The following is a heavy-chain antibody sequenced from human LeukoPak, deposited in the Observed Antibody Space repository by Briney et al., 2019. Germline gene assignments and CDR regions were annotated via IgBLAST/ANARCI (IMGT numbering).Heavy chain of an antibody. CDR2: ISYDGSNK. J-gene: IGHJ4*02. V-gene: IGHV3-30-3*01. Sequence: PGGSLRLSCAASGFTFSSYAMHWVRQAPGKGLEWVAVISYDGSNKYYADSVKGRFTISRDSSKNTLSLQMNSLRAEDTAVYYCAKVNWCSASCADAWGQGTLVTVSS. CDR1: GFTFSSYA. CDR3: AKVNWCSASCADA. D-gene: IGHD2-2*01.